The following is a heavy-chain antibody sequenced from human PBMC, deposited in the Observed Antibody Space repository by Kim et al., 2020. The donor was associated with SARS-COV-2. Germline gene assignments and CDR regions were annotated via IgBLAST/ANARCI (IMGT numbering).Heavy chain of an antibody. Sequence: SETLSLTCAVSGGSISSSNWWSWVRQPPGKGLEWIGEIYHSGSTNYNPSLKSRVTISVDKSKNQFSLKLSSVTAADTAVYYCARLRSPTVRAAGIGDYYYGMDVWGQGTTVTVSS. V-gene: IGHV4-4*02. CDR3: ARLRSPTVRAAGIGDYYYGMDV. D-gene: IGHD6-13*01. CDR2: IYHSGST. CDR1: GGSISSSNW. J-gene: IGHJ6*02.